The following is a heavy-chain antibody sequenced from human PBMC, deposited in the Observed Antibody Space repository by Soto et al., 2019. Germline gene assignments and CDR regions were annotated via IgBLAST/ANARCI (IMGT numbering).Heavy chain of an antibody. V-gene: IGHV4-31*03. CDR2: IYYSGST. CDR3: ARDFREVATIYASYGMDV. Sequence: SETLSLTCTVSGGPISSGGYYWSWIRQHPGKGLEWIGYIYYSGSTYYNPSLKSRVTISVDTSKNQFSLKLSSVTAADTAVYYCARDFREVATIYASYGMDVWGQGTTVTVSS. D-gene: IGHD5-12*01. CDR1: GGPISSGGYY. J-gene: IGHJ6*02.